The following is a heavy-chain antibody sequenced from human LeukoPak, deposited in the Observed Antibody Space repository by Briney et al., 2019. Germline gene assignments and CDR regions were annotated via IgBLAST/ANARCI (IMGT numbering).Heavy chain of an antibody. CDR3: ARRTYYYYYYMDV. CDR2: IYYSGST. D-gene: IGHD1-1*01. CDR1: GGSMSSGPYS. V-gene: IGHV4-30-4*07. Sequence: PSETLSLTCAVSGGSMSSGPYSWSWIRQPPGKGLEWIGYIYYSGSTHYNPSLKSRVTVSLDMSKNQFSLRLSSVTAADTAVYYCARRTYYYYYYMDVWGKGTTVTVSS. J-gene: IGHJ6*03.